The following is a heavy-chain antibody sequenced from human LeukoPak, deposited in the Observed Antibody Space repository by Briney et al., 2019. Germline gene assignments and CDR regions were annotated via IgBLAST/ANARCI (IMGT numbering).Heavy chain of an antibody. D-gene: IGHD3/OR15-3a*01. Sequence: SETLSLTCTVSGASISSSNSYWGWIRQPPGKGLEWIGSIYYSGNTYYNASLKSQASISIDTSKNQFSLRLTSVTAADTAVYYCARQEIGLRSFDPWGQGTLVTVSS. CDR1: GASISSSNSY. CDR2: IYYSGNT. J-gene: IGHJ5*02. CDR3: ARQEIGLRSFDP. V-gene: IGHV4-39*01.